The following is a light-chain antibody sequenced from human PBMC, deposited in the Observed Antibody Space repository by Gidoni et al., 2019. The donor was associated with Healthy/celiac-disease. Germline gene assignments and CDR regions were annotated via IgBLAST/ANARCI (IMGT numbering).Light chain of an antibody. CDR2: GKN. CDR3: NSRDSSGNPA. J-gene: IGLJ1*01. V-gene: IGLV3-19*01. Sequence: SSELTQAPAVSGALGQTVRITCHGDSLRSYYASCYQQKPGQAPVLVIYGKNNRPSGIPDRFSGSSSGNTASLTITGAQAEDEADYYCNSRDSSGNPAFGTGTKVTVL. CDR1: SLRSYY.